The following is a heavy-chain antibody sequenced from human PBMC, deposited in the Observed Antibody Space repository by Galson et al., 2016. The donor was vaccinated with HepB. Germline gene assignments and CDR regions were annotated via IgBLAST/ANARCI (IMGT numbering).Heavy chain of an antibody. CDR3: ARDQGLSFIAVDGSAQKYHHGMDV. J-gene: IGHJ6*02. D-gene: IGHD6-19*01. CDR2: VSVHNGKT. Sequence: SVKVSCKASGYTFISYGISWLRQAPGQGFEWMGWVSVHNGKTNYAQKTQGRVTMTTDTSTSTAYMELRSLTSDDTAVYYCARDQGLSFIAVDGSAQKYHHGMDVWGQGTTVTVSS. V-gene: IGHV1-18*01. CDR1: GYTFISYG.